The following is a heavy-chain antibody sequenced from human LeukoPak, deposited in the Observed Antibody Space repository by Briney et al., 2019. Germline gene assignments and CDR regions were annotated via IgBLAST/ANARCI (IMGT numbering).Heavy chain of an antibody. V-gene: IGHV4-59*12. CDR1: GGSISSYY. J-gene: IGHJ6*03. CDR3: ARGVTTTSIYYYYYYMDV. CDR2: IYHSGST. D-gene: IGHD4-17*01. Sequence: NPSETLSLTCTVSGGSISSYYWSWIRQPPGKGLEWIGEIYHSGSTNYNPSLKSRVTISVDKSKNQFSLKLSSVTAADTAVYYCARGVTTTSIYYYYYYMDVWGKGTTVTVSS.